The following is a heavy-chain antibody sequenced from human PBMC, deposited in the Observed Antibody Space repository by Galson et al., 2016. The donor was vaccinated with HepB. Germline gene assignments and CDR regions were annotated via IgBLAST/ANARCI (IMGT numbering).Heavy chain of an antibody. J-gene: IGHJ4*01. CDR1: SSIFSNAW. CDR2: IKSKSAGGTI. CDR3: TTSGGTSGGSTWPPY. D-gene: IGHD6-13*01. V-gene: IGHV3-15*07. Sequence: SLRLSCAASSSIFSNAWMNWVRQAPGKGLEWVGRIKSKSAGGTIDYAAPVTGRFTISRDDSQNTLFLQMTSLQTEDTAVYYCTTSGGTSGGSTWPPYWGHGTLVTVSS.